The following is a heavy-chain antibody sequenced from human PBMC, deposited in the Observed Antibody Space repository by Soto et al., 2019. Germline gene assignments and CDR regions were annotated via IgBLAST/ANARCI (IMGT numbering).Heavy chain of an antibody. CDR2: IVPMFGTA. Sequence: QVQLVQSGAEVKEPGSSVKVSCKASGGTFATCIMNWVRQTPGQGVEWRGGIVPMFGTATSAEKFKGRVMISVTESTTTAYMELTSLRSEDTAVYYCARNGTDSSSMSQYSGMEVCGQGTTVTVS. J-gene: IGHJ6*02. V-gene: IGHV1-69*01. CDR1: GGTFATCI. D-gene: IGHD6-6*01. CDR3: ARNGTDSSSMSQYSGMEV.